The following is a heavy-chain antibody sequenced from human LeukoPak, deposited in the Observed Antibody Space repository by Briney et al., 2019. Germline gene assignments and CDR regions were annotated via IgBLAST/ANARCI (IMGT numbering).Heavy chain of an antibody. CDR3: ASQLNRDPPFDY. Sequence: PSETLSLTCTVSGGSISSYYWSWIRQPPGKGLEWIGYIYCSGSTNYNPSLKSRVTISVDTSKNQFSLKLSSVTAADTAVYYCASQLNRDPPFDYWGQGTLVTVSS. V-gene: IGHV4-59*01. CDR1: GGSISSYY. CDR2: IYCSGST. D-gene: IGHD1-14*01. J-gene: IGHJ4*02.